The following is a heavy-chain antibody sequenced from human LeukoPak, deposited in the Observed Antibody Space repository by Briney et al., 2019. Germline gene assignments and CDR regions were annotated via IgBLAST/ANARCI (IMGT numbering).Heavy chain of an antibody. CDR2: IYYSGST. V-gene: IGHV4-39*01. Sequence: SETLSLTCTVSGGSVSSNSYYWGWIRQPPGKGLEWIGSIYYSGSTYYNPSLKSRVTISVDTSKNQFSLKLGSVTAADTGVYYCASPSKYSTSSFYYYGMDVWGQGTTVTVSS. CDR3: ASPSKYSTSSFYYYGMDV. D-gene: IGHD6-6*01. J-gene: IGHJ6*02. CDR1: GGSVSSNSYY.